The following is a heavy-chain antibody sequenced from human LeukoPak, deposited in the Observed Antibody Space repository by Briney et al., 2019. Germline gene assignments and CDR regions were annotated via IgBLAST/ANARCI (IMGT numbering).Heavy chain of an antibody. CDR3: AREPTAVGL. CDR1: GFSIRTFW. V-gene: IGHV3-7*01. J-gene: IGHJ4*02. D-gene: IGHD1-26*01. Sequence: GGSLRLSCVASGFSIRTFWMTWVRQAPGKGLEWVANIERDGSEKNYVESVKGRFTISRDNAKNALYLQMNSLRAEDTAVYFCAREPTAVGLWGQGTLVTVSS. CDR2: IERDGSEK.